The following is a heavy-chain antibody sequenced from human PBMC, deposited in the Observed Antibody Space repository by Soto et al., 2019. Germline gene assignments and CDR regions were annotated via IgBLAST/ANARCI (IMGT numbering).Heavy chain of an antibody. J-gene: IGHJ6*02. Sequence: QMQLVQSGPEVKKPGTSVKVSCKASGFTFTSSAVQWVRQARGQRLEWIGWIVVGSGNTNYEQKFQERVTITRDMSTSTAYMELSSLRSEDTAVYYCAAGLSHLLYYYCGMDVWGQGTTVTVSS. CDR1: GFTFTSSA. CDR3: AAGLSHLLYYYCGMDV. CDR2: IVVGSGNT. V-gene: IGHV1-58*01.